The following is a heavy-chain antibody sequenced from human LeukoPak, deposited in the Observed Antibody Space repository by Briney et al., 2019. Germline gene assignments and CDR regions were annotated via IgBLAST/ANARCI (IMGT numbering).Heavy chain of an antibody. D-gene: IGHD2-21*02. Sequence: SVKGRFTISRDNSKNMLYLQMNSLRVEDTAVYYCARESAVTVADYGMDVWGQGTTVTVSS. J-gene: IGHJ6*02. V-gene: IGHV3-30*01. CDR3: ARESAVTVADYGMDV.